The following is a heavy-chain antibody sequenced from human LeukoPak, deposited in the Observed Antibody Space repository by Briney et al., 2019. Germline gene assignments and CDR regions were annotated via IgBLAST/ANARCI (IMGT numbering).Heavy chain of an antibody. CDR1: GFTFSSYG. Sequence: PGRSLRLSCAASGFTFSSYGMHWVRQAPGKGLEWVAVISYDGSNKYYADSVKGRFTISRDNSKNTLYLQMNSLRAEDTAVYYCAKGSSWYLAAFDIWGQGTMATVSS. V-gene: IGHV3-30*18. J-gene: IGHJ3*02. D-gene: IGHD6-13*01. CDR2: ISYDGSNK. CDR3: AKGSSWYLAAFDI.